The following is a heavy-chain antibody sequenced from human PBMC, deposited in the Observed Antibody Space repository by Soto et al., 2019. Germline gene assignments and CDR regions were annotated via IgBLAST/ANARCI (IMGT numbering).Heavy chain of an antibody. J-gene: IGHJ6*02. V-gene: IGHV3-30*03. Sequence: PGGSLRLSCAASGFSFSTYGMHWVRQAPGKGLEWVAVISYDGNNKYYAESVKGRFTISRDNAKNSLYLQMNSLRAEDTAVYYCARDPEIYSGKFDYGLDVWGQGTTVTVSS. D-gene: IGHD4-4*01. CDR3: ARDPEIYSGKFDYGLDV. CDR2: ISYDGNNK. CDR1: GFSFSTYG.